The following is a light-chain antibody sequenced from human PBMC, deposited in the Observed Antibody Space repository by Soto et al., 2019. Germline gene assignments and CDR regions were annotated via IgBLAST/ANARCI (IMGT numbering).Light chain of an antibody. J-gene: IGKJ1*01. Sequence: EIVLPQSQGTLSLSPGERATLSCRASQSVTNNYLAWYQQRPGLAPRLLIYGASSRATGIPDRFSGSGSGTVFTLTIGRLEPEDFAVYYCQHYGRSRTFGQGTKVDIK. CDR3: QHYGRSRT. CDR1: QSVTNNY. V-gene: IGKV3-20*01. CDR2: GAS.